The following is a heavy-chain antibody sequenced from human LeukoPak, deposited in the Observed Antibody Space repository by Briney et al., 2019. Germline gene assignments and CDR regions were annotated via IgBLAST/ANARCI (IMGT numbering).Heavy chain of an antibody. D-gene: IGHD2-2*02. CDR3: ARVGSIPFDY. CDR2: ISSSGSTI. Sequence: LSLTCTVSGGSISSGDYYWSWIRQAPGKGLEWVSYISSSGSTIYYADSVKGRFTISRDNAKNSLYLQMNSLRAEDTAVYYCARVGSIPFDYWGQGTLVTVSS. CDR1: GGSISSGDYY. V-gene: IGHV3-11*04. J-gene: IGHJ4*02.